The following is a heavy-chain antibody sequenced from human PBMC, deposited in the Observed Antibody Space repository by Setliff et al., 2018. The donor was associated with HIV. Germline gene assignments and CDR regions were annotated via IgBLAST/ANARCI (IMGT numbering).Heavy chain of an antibody. Sequence: PGGSLRLSCAASGFTFSNYGMHWVRQAPGKGLEWVAIVWYDGWDKYYADSVRGRFTISRDNAKNSLYLEMNTLRADDTAVYYCVRDLSGYSSSWGEYFQHWGQGTLVTVSS. V-gene: IGHV3-33*01. CDR3: VRDLSGYSSSWGEYFQH. CDR2: VWYDGWDK. D-gene: IGHD6-13*01. CDR1: GFTFSNYG. J-gene: IGHJ1*01.